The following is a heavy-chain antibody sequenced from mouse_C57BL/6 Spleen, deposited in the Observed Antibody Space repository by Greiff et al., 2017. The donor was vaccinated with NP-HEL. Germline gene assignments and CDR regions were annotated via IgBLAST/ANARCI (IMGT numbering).Heavy chain of an antibody. D-gene: IGHD4-1*01. CDR3: ASNWDRDYYAMDY. CDR2: INPNNGGT. Sequence: VQLQQSGPELVKPGASVKISCKASGYTFTDYYMNWVKQSHGKSLEWIGDINPNNGGTSYNQKFKGKATLTVDKSSSTAYMELRSLTSEDSAVYYCASNWDRDYYAMDYWGQGTSVTVSS. V-gene: IGHV1-26*01. CDR1: GYTFTDYY. J-gene: IGHJ4*01.